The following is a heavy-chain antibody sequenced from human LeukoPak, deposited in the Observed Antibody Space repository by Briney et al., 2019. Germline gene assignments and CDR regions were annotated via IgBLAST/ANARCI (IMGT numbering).Heavy chain of an antibody. V-gene: IGHV4-59*01. D-gene: IGHD2-8*01. CDR3: AGAELYQDYYYGMDV. CDR2: IYYSGST. J-gene: IGHJ6*02. Sequence: SETLSLTCTVSGGSISSYYWSWIRQPPGKGLEWIGYIYYSGSTNHNPSLKSRVTISVDTSKNQFSLKLSSVTAADTAVYYCAGAELYQDYYYGMDVWGQGTTVTVSS. CDR1: GGSISSYY.